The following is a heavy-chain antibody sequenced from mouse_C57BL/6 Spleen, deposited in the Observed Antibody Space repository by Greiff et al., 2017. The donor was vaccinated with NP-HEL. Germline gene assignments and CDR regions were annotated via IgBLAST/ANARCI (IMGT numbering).Heavy chain of an antibody. V-gene: IGHV3-6*01. Sequence: EVQVVESGPGLVKPSQSLSLTCSVTGYSITSGYYWNWIRQLPGNKLEWMGYISYDGSNNYNPALKNRISITRDTSKNQFFLKLNSVTTEDTATYYCATTVVVSYYAMDYWGQGTSVTVSS. CDR1: GYSITSGYY. CDR3: ATTVVVSYYAMDY. J-gene: IGHJ4*01. CDR2: ISYDGSN. D-gene: IGHD1-1*01.